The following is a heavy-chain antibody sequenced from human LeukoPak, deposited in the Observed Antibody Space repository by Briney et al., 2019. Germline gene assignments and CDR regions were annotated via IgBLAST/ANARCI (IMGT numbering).Heavy chain of an antibody. Sequence: PGGSLRLSCAASGFTFSSYSMNWVRQAPGKGLEWVSSISSSSSYIYYADSVKGRFTISRDNAKNSLYLQVNSLRAEDTAVYYCARVQRKGVLRFLEWLLPLDYWGQGTLVTVSS. CDR3: ARVQRKGVLRFLEWLLPLDY. D-gene: IGHD3-3*01. CDR2: ISSSSSYI. CDR1: GFTFSSYS. J-gene: IGHJ4*02. V-gene: IGHV3-21*01.